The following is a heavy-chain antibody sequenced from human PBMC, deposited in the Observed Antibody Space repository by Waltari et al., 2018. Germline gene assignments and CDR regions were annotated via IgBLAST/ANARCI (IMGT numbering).Heavy chain of an antibody. D-gene: IGHD3-22*01. CDR2: VSYRGST. Sequence: QLSLQESGPGPLEPSDSLSLTCSVSGGSVSSSRYHWGWSRQPRGKGLEWNGSVSYRGSTYYNPAVKSRVTIAGDTPKNEFSLKLSSVTAADTAVYYCARGVWRGYYEDSSGYPDYWGQGTLVTVSS. J-gene: IGHJ4*02. CDR1: GGSVSSSRYH. V-gene: IGHV4-39*01. CDR3: ARGVWRGYYEDSSGYPDY.